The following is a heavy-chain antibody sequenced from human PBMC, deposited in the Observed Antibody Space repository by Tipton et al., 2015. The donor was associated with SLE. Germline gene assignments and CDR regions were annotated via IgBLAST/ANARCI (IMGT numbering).Heavy chain of an antibody. D-gene: IGHD4-17*01. J-gene: IGHJ6*02. CDR1: GGSISSSSYY. CDR2: IYHGGT. Sequence: TLSLTCTVSGGSISSSSYYWGWIRQPPGKGLEWVGSIYHGGTHYNPSLKSRVTISVDPSKNQFSLKLSSVTAADTAVYYCARDYGADYYYGGMDVWGQGTTVTVSS. CDR3: ARDYGADYYYGGMDV. V-gene: IGHV4-39*07.